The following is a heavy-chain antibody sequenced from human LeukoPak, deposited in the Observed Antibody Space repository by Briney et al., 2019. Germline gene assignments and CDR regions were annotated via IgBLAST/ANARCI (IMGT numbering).Heavy chain of an antibody. CDR2: MSYSGHT. CDR3: ARMGRGAKYMDV. CDR1: GDYIGRINYY. Sequence: SETLSLTCTISGDYIGRINYYWGWIRQPPGKGLEWIVSMSYSGHTYYNPSLKSRVTTSIDTSKNQLSLNLKSVTAADTAVYYCARMGRGAKYMDVWGKGTTVTISS. V-gene: IGHV4-39*07. J-gene: IGHJ6*03. D-gene: IGHD3-10*01.